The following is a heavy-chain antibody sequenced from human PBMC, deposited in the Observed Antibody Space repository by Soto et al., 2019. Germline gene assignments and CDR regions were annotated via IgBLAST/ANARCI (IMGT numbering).Heavy chain of an antibody. CDR2: ISSAGDLI. CDR1: GFTVSDYS. CDR3: ATWAIAVGGEGF. J-gene: IGHJ4*02. D-gene: IGHD6-13*01. V-gene: IGHV3-48*02. Sequence: AGSLTLSCTASGFTVSDYSVNWVRQAPGKGLEWISYISSAGDLILYADSVKGRFTIARDIAKNSLYLQMDGLRDEDSAVYYCATWAIAVGGEGFWGQGTLVTVSS.